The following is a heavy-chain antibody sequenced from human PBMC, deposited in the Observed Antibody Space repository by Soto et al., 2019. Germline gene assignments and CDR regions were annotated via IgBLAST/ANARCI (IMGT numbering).Heavy chain of an antibody. CDR3: ASYSGYDLGGDYYYGMDV. Sequence: SETLSLTCTVSGGSISRGDYYWSWIRQPPGKGLEWIGYIYYSGSTYYNPSLKSRVTISVDTSKNQFSLKLSSVTAADTAVYYCASYSGYDLGGDYYYGMDVWGQGTTVTVSS. D-gene: IGHD5-12*01. J-gene: IGHJ6*02. V-gene: IGHV4-30-4*01. CDR1: GGSISRGDYY. CDR2: IYYSGST.